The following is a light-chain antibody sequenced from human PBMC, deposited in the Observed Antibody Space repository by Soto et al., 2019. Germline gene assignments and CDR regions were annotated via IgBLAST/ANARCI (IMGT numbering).Light chain of an antibody. CDR1: RSVGNR. J-gene: IGKJ1*01. Sequence: DIPMTQSPSTLSASVGDRVIITCRASRSVGNRLAWYQQKPGKAPKVLIFDGSTLRSGVPSRFSGSGSGTEFSLTISSLQPDDFATYYCQQCSTDPVTFGQVTKVEVK. CDR3: QQCSTDPVT. V-gene: IGKV1-5*01. CDR2: DGS.